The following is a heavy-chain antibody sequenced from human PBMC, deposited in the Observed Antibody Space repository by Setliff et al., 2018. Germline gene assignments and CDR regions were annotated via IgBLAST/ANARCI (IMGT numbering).Heavy chain of an antibody. V-gene: IGHV5-51*01. Sequence: GESLKISCKGSGYSFTDYWIAWVRQTPGKGLEWMGTIYPGNADTSYSPSFQGQVTISTETSINTAFLQWDNLKASDPAVYYCARRGERFFNWFDPGAREPWSPSPQ. CDR1: GYSFTDYW. J-gene: IGHJ5*02. D-gene: IGHD2-21*01. CDR2: IYPGNADT. CDR3: ARRGERFFNWFDP.